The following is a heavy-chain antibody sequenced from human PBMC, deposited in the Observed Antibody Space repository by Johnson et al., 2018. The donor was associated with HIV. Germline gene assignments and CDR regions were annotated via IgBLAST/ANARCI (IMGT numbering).Heavy chain of an antibody. CDR1: GFTFSSYW. CDR2: IKQDGSEK. D-gene: IGHD3-16*01. V-gene: IGHV3-7*03. CDR3: ARGRGALDI. J-gene: IGHJ3*02. Sequence: VQLVESGGGVVRPGGSLRLSCAASGFTFSSYWMSWVRQAPGKGLEWVANIKQDGSEKYYVDSVKGRFTISRDNSKNTLYLQMNSLKTEDTAVYYCARGRGALDIWGQGTMVTVSS.